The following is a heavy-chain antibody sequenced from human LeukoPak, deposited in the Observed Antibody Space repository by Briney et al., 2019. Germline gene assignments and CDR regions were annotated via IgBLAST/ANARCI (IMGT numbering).Heavy chain of an antibody. CDR2: IGTAGDT. Sequence: GGSLRLSCAASGFTFSSYDMHWVRQTTGKGLEWVSAIGTAGDTFYPGSVKGRLTISRENAKNSLYLQMNSLRAGDTAMYYCARDRGGWFDPWGQGTLVTVSS. CDR1: GFTFSSYD. J-gene: IGHJ5*02. D-gene: IGHD3-16*01. V-gene: IGHV3-13*04. CDR3: ARDRGGWFDP.